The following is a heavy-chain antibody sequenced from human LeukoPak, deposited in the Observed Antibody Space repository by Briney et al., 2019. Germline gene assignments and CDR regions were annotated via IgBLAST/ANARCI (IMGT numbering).Heavy chain of an antibody. CDR3: AKDPRTLVGATRNYYFDY. Sequence: GGSLRLPCAASGFTFSSYGMHWVRQAPGKGLEWVAVISYDGSNKYYADSVKGRFTISRDNSKNTLYLQMNSLRAEDTAVYYCAKDPRTLVGATRNYYFDYWGQGTLVTVSS. J-gene: IGHJ4*02. V-gene: IGHV3-30*18. CDR1: GFTFSSYG. CDR2: ISYDGSNK. D-gene: IGHD1-26*01.